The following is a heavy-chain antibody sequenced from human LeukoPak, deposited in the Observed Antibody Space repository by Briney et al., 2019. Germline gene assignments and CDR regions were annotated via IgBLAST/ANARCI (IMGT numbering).Heavy chain of an antibody. D-gene: IGHD6-6*01. Sequence: ASVKVSCKASGYTFTGYYMHWVRQAPGQGLEWMGWINPNSGGTNYAQKFQGRVTMTRDTSISTAYMELRRLRSDDTAVYYCARDGGKSSSFPDYWGQGTLVTVSS. CDR1: GYTFTGYY. V-gene: IGHV1-2*02. J-gene: IGHJ4*02. CDR3: ARDGGKSSSFPDY. CDR2: INPNSGGT.